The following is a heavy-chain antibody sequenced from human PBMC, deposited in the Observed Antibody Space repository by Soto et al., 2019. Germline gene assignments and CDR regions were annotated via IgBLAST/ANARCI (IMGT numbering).Heavy chain of an antibody. CDR1: GYTFTSYG. CDR2: ISAYNGNT. CDR3: ARDEGSGWYGLRASDY. Sequence: ASVKVSCKAAGYTFTSYGISWVRQAPGQGLEWMGWISAYNGNTNYAQKLQGRVTMTTDTSTSTAYMELRSLRSDDTAVYYCARDEGSGWYGLRASDYWGQGTLVTVSS. D-gene: IGHD6-19*01. J-gene: IGHJ4*02. V-gene: IGHV1-18*01.